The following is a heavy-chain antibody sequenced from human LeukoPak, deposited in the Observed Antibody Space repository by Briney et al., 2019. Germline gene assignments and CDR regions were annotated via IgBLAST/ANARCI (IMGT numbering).Heavy chain of an antibody. CDR1: GFTFSSYA. CDR3: ARDRGVATMDY. V-gene: IGHV3-30*14. CDR2: ISFDGNNK. J-gene: IGHJ4*02. Sequence: GGSLRLSCAASGFTFSSYAIHWVRQGPAKGLEWVAVISFDGNNKYYADSVKGRFTISRDNSKNTLSLQMNSLRPEDTAVYYCARDRGVATMDYWGQGTLVTVSS. D-gene: IGHD5-12*01.